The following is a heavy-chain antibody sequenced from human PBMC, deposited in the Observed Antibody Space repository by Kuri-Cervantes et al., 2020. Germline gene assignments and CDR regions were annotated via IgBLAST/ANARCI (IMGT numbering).Heavy chain of an antibody. J-gene: IGHJ4*02. CDR2: ISPSNGDT. CDR3: ASTYDILTGYWVY. V-gene: IGHV1-18*01. Sequence: ASVKVSCKASGYTFTNYGVSWVRQAPGQGLEWLGWISPSNGDTNYAQKFQGRVTMTTDTSASTAYMELSSLRSEDTAVYYCASTYDILTGYWVYWGQGTLVTVSS. D-gene: IGHD3-9*01. CDR1: GYTFTNYG.